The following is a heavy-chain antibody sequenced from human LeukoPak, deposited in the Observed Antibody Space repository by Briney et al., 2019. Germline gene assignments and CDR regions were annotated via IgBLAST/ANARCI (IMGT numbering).Heavy chain of an antibody. Sequence: ASVKVSCKASGYTFTGYYIHWVRQAPGQGLEWMGRINPKSGGINYAQKFQGRVTMTRDTSISTVYMELSRPRSDDTAVYYCARSPNGLWNFDYWGQGTLVTVSS. CDR1: GYTFTGYY. D-gene: IGHD2-8*01. CDR2: INPKSGGI. V-gene: IGHV1-2*06. J-gene: IGHJ4*02. CDR3: ARSPNGLWNFDY.